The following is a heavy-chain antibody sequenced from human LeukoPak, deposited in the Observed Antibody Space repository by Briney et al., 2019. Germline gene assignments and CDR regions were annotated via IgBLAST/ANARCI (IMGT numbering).Heavy chain of an antibody. CDR3: ARQSLVRGVDY. CDR2: IYYSGST. Sequence: PSETLSLTCTVSGGSISSGGYYWSWIRQHPGKGLEWIGYIYYSGSTYYNPSLKSRVTISVDTSKDQFSLKLSSVTAADTAVYYCARQSLVRGVDYWGQGTLVTVSS. D-gene: IGHD6-6*01. J-gene: IGHJ4*02. CDR1: GGSISSGGYY. V-gene: IGHV4-31*03.